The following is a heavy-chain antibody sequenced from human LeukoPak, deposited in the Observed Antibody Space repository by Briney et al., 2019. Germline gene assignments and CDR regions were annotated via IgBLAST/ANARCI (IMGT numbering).Heavy chain of an antibody. J-gene: IGHJ4*02. D-gene: IGHD5-12*01. Sequence: SQTLSLTCTVSGGSISSGDYYWSWIRQPPGKGLEWIGYIYYSGGTYYNPSLKSRVTISVDTSKNQFSLKLSSVTAADTAVYYCARSRWLRLLDYWGQGTLVTVSS. V-gene: IGHV4-30-4*08. CDR3: ARSRWLRLLDY. CDR1: GGSISSGDYY. CDR2: IYYSGGT.